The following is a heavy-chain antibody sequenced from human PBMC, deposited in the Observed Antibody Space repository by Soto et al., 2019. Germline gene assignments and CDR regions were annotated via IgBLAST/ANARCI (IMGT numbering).Heavy chain of an antibody. D-gene: IGHD1-20*01. CDR1: GFTFSSYA. CDR3: AKSGRITGAVFRVYYYYYMDV. CDR2: ISGSGGST. Sequence: EVQLLESGGGLVQPGGSLRLSCAASGFTFSSYAMSWVRQAPGKGLEWVSAISGSGGSTYYADSVKGRFTISGDNSKNALYLQMNSLGAEDTAVDYCAKSGRITGAVFRVYYYYYMDVWGKGTTVTVSS. J-gene: IGHJ6*03. V-gene: IGHV3-23*01.